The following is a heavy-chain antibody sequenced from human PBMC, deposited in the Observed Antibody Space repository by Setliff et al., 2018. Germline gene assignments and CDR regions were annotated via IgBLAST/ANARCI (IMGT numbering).Heavy chain of an antibody. V-gene: IGHV4-34*01. D-gene: IGHD6-19*01. J-gene: IGHJ4*02. CDR2: INHSGST. CDR3: TRNFLGWLARF. CDR1: GGSFSGYY. Sequence: SETLSLTCAVYGGSFSGYYWSWIRQPPGKGLEWIGEINHSGSTDYNPSLKSRVTMSADTSKNQFSLKLKSVTAADTAVYYCTRNFLGWLARFWGRGTLVTVSS.